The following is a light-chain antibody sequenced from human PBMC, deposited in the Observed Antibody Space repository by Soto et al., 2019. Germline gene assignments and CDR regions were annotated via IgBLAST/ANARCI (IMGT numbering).Light chain of an antibody. CDR1: SGHSSYA. V-gene: IGLV4-69*01. J-gene: IGLJ2*01. Sequence: QLVLTRSPSASASLGASVKLTCTLSSGHSSYAIAWHQQQPEKGPRYLMKLNSDGSHSKGDGIPDRFSASTSGAERYLTISSLQSEDEADYYCQTWGTGTVVFGGGTKLTVL. CDR3: QTWGTGTVV. CDR2: LNSDGSH.